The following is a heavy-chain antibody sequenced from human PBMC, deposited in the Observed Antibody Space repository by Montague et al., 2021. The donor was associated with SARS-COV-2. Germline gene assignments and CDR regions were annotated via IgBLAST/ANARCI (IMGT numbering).Heavy chain of an antibody. CDR2: ISWNSGSI. CDR1: GFTLDDYA. J-gene: IGHJ6*01. CDR3: TLLQEHL. Sequence: SRRLSCAASGFTLDDYAMHWVRQAPGKGLEWVSGISWNSGSIGYADSVKGRFTISRDNAKNSLYLQMNSLHQGPIGLPPGTLLQEHLWG. V-gene: IGHV3-9*01.